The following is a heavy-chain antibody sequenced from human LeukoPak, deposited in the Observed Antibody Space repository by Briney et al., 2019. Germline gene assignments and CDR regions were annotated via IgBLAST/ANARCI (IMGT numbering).Heavy chain of an antibody. Sequence: GGSLSLYCTASVFSFGYYHVIGLPQPPGKGRVGVGYIRTKAYGGTTECAASVKGRFTISRDDSKSIAYRQMNSLKTEDTAVYYCTRDLSRTYYTDTSGYYRDLYDYGGQGTLVTVSS. D-gene: IGHD3-22*01. CDR2: IRTKAYGGTT. CDR1: VFSFGYYH. V-gene: IGHV3-49*02. J-gene: IGHJ4*02. CDR3: TRDLSRTYYTDTSGYYRDLYDY.